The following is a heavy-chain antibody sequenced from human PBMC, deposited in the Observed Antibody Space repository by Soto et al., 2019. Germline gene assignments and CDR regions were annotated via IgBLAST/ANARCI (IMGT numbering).Heavy chain of an antibody. CDR3: AIPLMPNYYYYGMAV. D-gene: IGHD2-2*01. CDR2: IDPSDSYT. V-gene: IGHV5-10-1*01. CDR1: GYSFTSYW. J-gene: IGHJ6*02. Sequence: GESLKISCKGSGYSFTSYWISWVRQMPGKGLEWMGRIDPSDSYTNYSPSFQGHVTISADKSISTAYLQWSSLKASDTAMYYCAIPLMPNYYYYGMAVWGQGTTVTVSS.